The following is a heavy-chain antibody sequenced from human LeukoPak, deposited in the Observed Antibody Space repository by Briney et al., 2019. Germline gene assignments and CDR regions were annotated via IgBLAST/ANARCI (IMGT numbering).Heavy chain of an antibody. Sequence: ASVKVSCKASGGTFSSYAISWVRQAPGQGLEWMGGIIPIFGTANYAQKFQGRVTITADESTSTAYMELSSLRSEDTAVYYCARDPGCSSTSCYHFDYWGQGTLVTVSS. CDR2: IIPIFGTA. CDR1: GGTFSSYA. D-gene: IGHD2-2*01. V-gene: IGHV1-69*13. J-gene: IGHJ4*02. CDR3: ARDPGCSSTSCYHFDY.